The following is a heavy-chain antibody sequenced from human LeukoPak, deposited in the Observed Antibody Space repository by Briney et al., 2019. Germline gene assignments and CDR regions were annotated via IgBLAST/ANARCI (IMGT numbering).Heavy chain of an antibody. V-gene: IGHV1-69*13. CDR2: IIPIFGTA. D-gene: IGHD2-15*01. J-gene: IGHJ6*02. Sequence: ASVKVSCKASGGTFSSYAISWVRQAPGQGLEWMGGIIPIFGTANYAQKFQGRVTITADESTSTAYMELSSLRSEDTAVYYCAGPDCSGGSCYSGYYYYGMDVWGQGTTVTVSS. CDR3: AGPDCSGGSCYSGYYYYGMDV. CDR1: GGTFSSYA.